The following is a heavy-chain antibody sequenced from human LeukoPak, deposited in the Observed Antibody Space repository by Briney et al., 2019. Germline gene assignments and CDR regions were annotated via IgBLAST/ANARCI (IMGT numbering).Heavy chain of an antibody. D-gene: IGHD5-18*01. V-gene: IGHV3-23*01. CDR3: AKDWIQFNRVFDCFDS. CDR2: IGNTET. J-gene: IGHJ4*02. CDR1: GFTFSSYE. Sequence: GGSLRLSCAASGFTFSSYEMNWVRQAPGKGLEWVATIGNTETFYADSVTGRFTISRDNSKNTVNLQMNRLRVEDTAIYYCAKDWIQFNRVFDCFDSWGQGTLVTVSS.